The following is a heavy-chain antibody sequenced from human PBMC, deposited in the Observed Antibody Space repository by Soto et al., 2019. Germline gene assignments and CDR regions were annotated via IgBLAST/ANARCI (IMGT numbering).Heavy chain of an antibody. CDR1: GFAFSDHY. CDR3: ARVGDLAYKD. J-gene: IGHJ4*02. V-gene: IGHV3-11*01. Sequence: QVQLVESGGGLVKPGGSLRLSCVASGFAFSDHYMTWIRQAPGKGLEWISYISSSATTIFYAESVRGRFSISRDNAKNSLFLQMNSLRVDDTAVYYWARVGDLAYKDWGQGTRVTVSS. D-gene: IGHD3-16*01. CDR2: ISSSATTI.